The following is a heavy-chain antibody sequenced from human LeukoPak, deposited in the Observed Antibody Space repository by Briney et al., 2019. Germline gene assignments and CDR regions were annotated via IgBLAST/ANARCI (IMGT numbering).Heavy chain of an antibody. Sequence: PGRSLRLSCAASGFTFSSYGMHWVRQAPGKGLEGVAVISYDGSNKYYANSVKGRFTISKDNSKNTLDLQMNSLRAEDTAVYSCENDVSWGQGTLVTVSS. V-gene: IGHV3-30*18. CDR2: ISYDGSNK. CDR3: ENDVS. D-gene: IGHD2/OR15-2a*01. CDR1: GFTFSSYG. J-gene: IGHJ4*02.